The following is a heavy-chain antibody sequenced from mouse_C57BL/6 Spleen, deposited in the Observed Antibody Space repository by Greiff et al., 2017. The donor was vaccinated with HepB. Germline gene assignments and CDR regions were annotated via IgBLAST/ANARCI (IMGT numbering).Heavy chain of an antibody. D-gene: IGHD2-4*01. J-gene: IGHJ3*01. V-gene: IGHV1-15*01. CDR2: IHPETGGT. Sequence: QVQLQQSGAELVRPGASVTLSCKASGYTFTDYEMHWVKQTPVHGLEWIVVIHPETGGTAYNQKFKGKAILTADKSSSTAYMELRSLTSEYSAVYYCTVYYDYDVAYWGQGTLVTVSA. CDR3: TVYYDYDVAY. CDR1: GYTFTDYE.